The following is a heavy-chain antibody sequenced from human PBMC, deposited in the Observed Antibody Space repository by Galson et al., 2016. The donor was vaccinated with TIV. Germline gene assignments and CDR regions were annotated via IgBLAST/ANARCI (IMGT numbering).Heavy chain of an antibody. CDR3: VRGGPFGGYAEIRWFTDHFDY. Sequence: SETLSLTCGVSGGFFSDYYWSWIRQSPGKGLEWIGEITHSGSTHCNPSLKTRLTISVDVAKSQFFLELKSVTAADTAIYYCVRGGPFGGYAEIRWFTDHFDYWSQGSLVTVSS. V-gene: IGHV4-34*01. D-gene: IGHD6-25*01. J-gene: IGHJ4*02. CDR1: GGFFSDYY. CDR2: ITHSGST.